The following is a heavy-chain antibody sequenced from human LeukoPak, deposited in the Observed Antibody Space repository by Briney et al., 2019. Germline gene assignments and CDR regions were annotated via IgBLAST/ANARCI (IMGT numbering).Heavy chain of an antibody. V-gene: IGHV5-10-1*01. D-gene: IGHD5-24*01. CDR1: RYSFTSYW. CDR2: IDPYDSLT. J-gene: IGHJ4*02. CDR3: ARRDGYNYVAYDY. Sequence: GESLRISCQGSRYSFTSYWINWVRQMPGKGLEWVGKIDPYDSLTNYSPSFQGHVTISADKSLNTAYLQWSSLKASDTAMYYCARRDGYNYVAYDYWGQGTQVTVSS.